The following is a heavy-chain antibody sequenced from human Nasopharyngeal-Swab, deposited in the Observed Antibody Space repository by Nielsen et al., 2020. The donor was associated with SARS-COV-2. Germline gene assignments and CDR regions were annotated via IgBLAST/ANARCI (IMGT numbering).Heavy chain of an antibody. CDR3: ARGRGGSYSLPEESFDY. CDR2: IKQDGSEK. V-gene: IGHV3-7*01. Sequence: GGSLRLSCAASGFTFSSYWMSWVRQAPGKGLEWVANIKQDGSEKYYVDSVKGRFTISRDNAKNSLYLQMNSLRAEDTAVYYCARGRGGSYSLPEESFDYWGQGTLVTVSS. J-gene: IGHJ4*02. CDR1: GFTFSSYW. D-gene: IGHD1-26*01.